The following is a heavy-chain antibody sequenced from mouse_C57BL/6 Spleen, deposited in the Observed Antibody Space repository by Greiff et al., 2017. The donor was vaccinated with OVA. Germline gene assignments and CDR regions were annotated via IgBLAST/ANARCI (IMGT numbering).Heavy chain of an antibody. V-gene: IGHV5-4*03. J-gene: IGHJ4*01. CDR1: GFTFSSYA. Sequence: EVMLVESGGGLVKPGGSLKLSCAASGFTFSSYAMSWVRQTPEKRLEWVATISDGGSYTYYPDNVKGRFTISRDNAKNNLYLQMSHLKSEDTAMYYCARALIYYDYGYAMDYWGQGTSVTVSS. CDR2: ISDGGSYT. CDR3: ARALIYYDYGYAMDY. D-gene: IGHD2-4*01.